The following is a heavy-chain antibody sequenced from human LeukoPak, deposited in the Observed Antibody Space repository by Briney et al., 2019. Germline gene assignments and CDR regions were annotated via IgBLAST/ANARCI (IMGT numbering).Heavy chain of an antibody. D-gene: IGHD1-26*01. Sequence: GGTLRLSCVASGFTFSSYAMSWVRQAPGKGLEWVSDINGSGGSTYYADSVKGRFTISRDNSKSTLYLQMNSLRAEDTAVYYCAKKYSTGLDPWGQGTLVTVSS. CDR3: AKKYSTGLDP. V-gene: IGHV3-23*01. CDR1: GFTFSSYA. CDR2: INGSGGST. J-gene: IGHJ5*02.